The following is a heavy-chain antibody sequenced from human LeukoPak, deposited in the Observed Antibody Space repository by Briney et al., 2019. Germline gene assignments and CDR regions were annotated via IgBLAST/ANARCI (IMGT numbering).Heavy chain of an antibody. Sequence: SWIRQPPGKGLEWVGRIRSRSGTTDYASPVRGRFTISRDDSANTVYLHMNSLQTEDTAVYYCAADLPGFGSGEMDFWGQGTLVTVSS. CDR2: IRSRSGTT. CDR3: AADLPGFGSGEMDF. J-gene: IGHJ4*02. V-gene: IGHV3-15*01. D-gene: IGHD3-10*01.